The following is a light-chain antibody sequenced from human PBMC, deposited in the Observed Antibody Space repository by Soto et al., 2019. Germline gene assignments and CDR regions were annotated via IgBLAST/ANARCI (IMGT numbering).Light chain of an antibody. CDR3: HQYNSDCPIP. V-gene: IGKV1-5*01. Sequence: DIQITQSPSTLSASIGDRVTITCRASQSISSWLAWYQQKPGKAPKLLIYGACSLESWVPSSFSGSGSGTEFTLTIRGLSPDDVGPCYWHQYNSDCPIPFCQVTRL. CDR1: QSISSW. J-gene: IGKJ5*01. CDR2: GAC.